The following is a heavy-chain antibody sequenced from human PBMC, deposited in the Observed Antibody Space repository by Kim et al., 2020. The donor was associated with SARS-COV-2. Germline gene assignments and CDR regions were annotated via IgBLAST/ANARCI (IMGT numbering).Heavy chain of an antibody. J-gene: IGHJ5*01. D-gene: IGHD1-1*01. Sequence: HYADSVKGRFNISRDNAKRSLYLQMNSLRDEDTAVYYCARGGNNWNALDSWGQGTLVTVSS. CDR3: ARGGNNWNALDS. V-gene: IGHV3-48*02.